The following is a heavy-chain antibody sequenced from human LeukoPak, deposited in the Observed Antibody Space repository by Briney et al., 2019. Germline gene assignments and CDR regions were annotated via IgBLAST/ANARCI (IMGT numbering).Heavy chain of an antibody. CDR2: INPNSGGT. CDR3: ARVVISYGIAAALIDY. V-gene: IGHV1-2*02. D-gene: IGHD6-13*01. Sequence: ASVKVSCKASGYTFTGYYMHWVRQAPGQGLEWMGWINPNSGGTNYAQKFQGRVTMTTDTSTSTAYMELRSLRSDDTAVYYCARVVISYGIAAALIDYWGQGTLVTVSS. J-gene: IGHJ4*02. CDR1: GYTFTGYY.